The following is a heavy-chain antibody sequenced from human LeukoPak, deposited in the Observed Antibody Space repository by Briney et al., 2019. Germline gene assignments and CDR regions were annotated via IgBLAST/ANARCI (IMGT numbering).Heavy chain of an antibody. V-gene: IGHV1-69*13. Sequence: GALVKVSCKASGGTFSNYAISWVRQAPGQGLEWMGGIIRVTGTADYAQKFQGRVTITADESTSTAYMELSSLRSEDTAAYYCARGRYSSGWKSYSSHYYYGLDVWGQGTTVTVSS. D-gene: IGHD6-19*01. J-gene: IGHJ6*02. CDR3: ARGRYSSGWKSYSSHYYYGLDV. CDR2: IIRVTGTA. CDR1: GGTFSNYA.